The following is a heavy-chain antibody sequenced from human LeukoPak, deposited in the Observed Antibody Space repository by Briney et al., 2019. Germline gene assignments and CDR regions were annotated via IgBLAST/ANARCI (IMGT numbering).Heavy chain of an antibody. V-gene: IGHV3-23*01. CDR3: AKNMVRGVIMSSSFDY. CDR2: ISASGGST. Sequence: GGSLRLSRAASGFTFSSYGLSWVRQAPGKGLEWVSAISASGGSTYYADSVKGRFTISRDNSKNPLYLQMNSLRAEDTAVYYCAKNMVRGVIMSSSFDYWGQGTLVTVSS. CDR1: GFTFSSYG. J-gene: IGHJ4*02. D-gene: IGHD3-10*01.